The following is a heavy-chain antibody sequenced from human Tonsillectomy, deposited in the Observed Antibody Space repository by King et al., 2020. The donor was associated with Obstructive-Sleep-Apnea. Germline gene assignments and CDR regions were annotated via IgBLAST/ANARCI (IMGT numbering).Heavy chain of an antibody. CDR2: ISTYNGNT. J-gene: IGHJ4*02. D-gene: IGHD6-19*01. Sequence: LVESGTEVKKPGASVKVSCKAFGYTFTSYAISWVRQAPGQGLEWMGWISTYNGNTNYAQQLQGRVIMTTDTSTSTAYMELRSLRSDDTAVYYCARRGAYSSGLYYFDYWGQGTLVTVSS. V-gene: IGHV1-18*04. CDR3: ARRGAYSSGLYYFDY. CDR1: GYTFTSYA.